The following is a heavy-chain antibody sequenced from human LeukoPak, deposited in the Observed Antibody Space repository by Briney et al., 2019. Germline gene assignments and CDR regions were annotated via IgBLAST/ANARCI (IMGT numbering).Heavy chain of an antibody. J-gene: IGHJ4*02. V-gene: IGHV3-33*01. CDR2: IWYDGSNK. CDR3: ARDGGYSYGYFDC. D-gene: IGHD5-18*01. Sequence: GGSLRLSCAASGFTFSSYGMHWVRQAPGKGLEWVAVIWYDGSNKYYADSVKGRFTISRDNSKNTLYLQMNSLRAEDTAVYYCARDGGYSYGYFDCWGQGTLVTVSS. CDR1: GFTFSSYG.